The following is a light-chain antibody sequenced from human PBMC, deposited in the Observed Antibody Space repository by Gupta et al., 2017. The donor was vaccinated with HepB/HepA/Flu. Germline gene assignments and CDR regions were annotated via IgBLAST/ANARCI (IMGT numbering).Light chain of an antibody. V-gene: IGLV1-40*01. CDR3: HYYATGLGSLDV. Sequence: GAPAQMVTISCTGRSSNIRAGYDVHWYQQLTGTAPTLLIYGNNYRPSGVPDRFSGSKSCNSASLAIPGLQAEDDADEDCHYYATGLGSLDVFGPGTKVTVL. CDR1: SSNIRAGYD. J-gene: IGLJ1*01. CDR2: GNN.